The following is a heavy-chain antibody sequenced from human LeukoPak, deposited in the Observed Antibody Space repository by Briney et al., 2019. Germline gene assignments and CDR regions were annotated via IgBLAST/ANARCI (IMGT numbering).Heavy chain of an antibody. Sequence: SETLSLTCTVSGGSISSSSYYWGWIRQPPGKGLEWIGSIYYSGSTYYNPSLKSRVTISVDTSKNQFSLKLSSVTAADTAVYYCARGPHYDFWSGYYLARYYFDYWGQGTLVTVSS. CDR3: ARGPHYDFWSGYYLARYYFDY. CDR1: GGSISSSSYY. CDR2: IYYSGST. V-gene: IGHV4-39*07. D-gene: IGHD3-3*01. J-gene: IGHJ4*02.